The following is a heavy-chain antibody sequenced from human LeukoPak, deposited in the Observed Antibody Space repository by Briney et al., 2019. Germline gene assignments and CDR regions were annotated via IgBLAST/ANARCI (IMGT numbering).Heavy chain of an antibody. Sequence: PGGSLRLSCAAPGFTFSSCWMSWVRQAPGKGLEWVANIKQDGSEKYYVDSVKGRFTISRDNAKNSLYLQMNSLRAEDTAVYYCAREVGEDIWAARSLFDYWGQGTLVTVSS. V-gene: IGHV3-7*01. CDR3: AREVGEDIWAARSLFDY. J-gene: IGHJ4*02. CDR2: IKQDGSEK. D-gene: IGHD6-6*01. CDR1: GFTFSSCW.